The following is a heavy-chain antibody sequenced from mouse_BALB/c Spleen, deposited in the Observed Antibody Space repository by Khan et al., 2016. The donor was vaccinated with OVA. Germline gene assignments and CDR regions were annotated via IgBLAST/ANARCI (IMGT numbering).Heavy chain of an antibody. D-gene: IGHD1-1*01. CDR3: ARGNYYGYYFDY. Sequence: DVQLQESGPGLVKPSQSLSLTCTVTGYSITSGYAWNWIRQFPGNKLEWMGYISYSGGTSYNPSLKSRISITRDKSKNQFFLQLNSVTTEDTATYYCARGNYYGYYFDYWGQGTPLTVSS. J-gene: IGHJ2*01. V-gene: IGHV3-2*02. CDR2: ISYSGGT. CDR1: GYSITSGYA.